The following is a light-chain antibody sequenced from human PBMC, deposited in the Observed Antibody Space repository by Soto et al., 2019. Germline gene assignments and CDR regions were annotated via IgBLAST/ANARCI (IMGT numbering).Light chain of an antibody. V-gene: IGKV3-20*01. J-gene: IGKJ1*01. CDR3: QQYDTSPVT. CDR1: QSVSSNN. CDR2: GSS. Sequence: DIVLTQSPGTLSLSPGERATLSCRASQSVSSNNLAWYQQIPGQAPRLLMHGSSTRATATPSRFSGSGSGTDFTLTISRLEPEDFAVYFCQQYDTSPVTFGQGTKVEIK.